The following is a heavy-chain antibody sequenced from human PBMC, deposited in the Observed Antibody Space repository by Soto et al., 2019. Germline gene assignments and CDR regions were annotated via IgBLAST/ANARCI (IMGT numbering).Heavy chain of an antibody. CDR1: GFTFSSYA. CDR2: ISYDGSNK. CDR3: ARGRRFLEWLLRTTSWFDP. Sequence: GGSLRLSCAASGFTFSSYAMHWVRQAPGKGLEWVAVISYDGSNKYYADSVKGRFTISRDNSKNTLYLQMNSLRAEDTAVYYCARGRRFLEWLLRTTSWFDPWGQGTLVTVSS. V-gene: IGHV3-30-3*01. J-gene: IGHJ5*02. D-gene: IGHD3-3*01.